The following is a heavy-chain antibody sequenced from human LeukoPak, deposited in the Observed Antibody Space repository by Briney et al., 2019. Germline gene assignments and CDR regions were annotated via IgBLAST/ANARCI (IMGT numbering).Heavy chain of an antibody. Sequence: SETLSLTCAVYGGSFSGYYWSWIRQPPGKGLEWIAYIYYSGSTYYNPSLKSRVTISVDTSKNQFSLKLSSVTAADTAVYYCARRCYDFWSGPSGRYYFDYWGQGTLVTVSS. CDR1: GGSFSGYY. D-gene: IGHD3-3*01. J-gene: IGHJ4*02. V-gene: IGHV4-34*01. CDR3: ARRCYDFWSGPSGRYYFDY. CDR2: IYYSGST.